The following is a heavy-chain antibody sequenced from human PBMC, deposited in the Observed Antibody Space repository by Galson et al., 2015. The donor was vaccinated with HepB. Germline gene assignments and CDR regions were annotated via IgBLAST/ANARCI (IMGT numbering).Heavy chain of an antibody. CDR3: AYGVDV. V-gene: IGHV6-1*01. Sequence: CAISGDSVSSNSAVWNWIRQSPSRGLEWLGRTYYRCRWYNDYAVDVKSRISINADTSKNQVSLQLNSVTPDDTAVYYCAYGVDVWGQGTRVTVS. CDR2: TYYRCRWYN. CDR1: GDSVSSNSAV. J-gene: IGHJ6*02.